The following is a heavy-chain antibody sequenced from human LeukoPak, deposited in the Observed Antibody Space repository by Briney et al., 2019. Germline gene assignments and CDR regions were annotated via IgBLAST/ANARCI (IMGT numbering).Heavy chain of an antibody. J-gene: IGHJ6*03. CDR3: AREWYYYYYMDV. D-gene: IGHD2-8*01. CDR2: INHSGST. Sequence: SETLSLTCAVYGGSFSGYSWSWVRQPPGKGLEWVGEINHSGSTNYNPSLKSRVTISVDTSKNQFSLKLSSVTAADTAVYYCAREWYYYYYMDVWGKGTTVTVSS. V-gene: IGHV4-34*01. CDR1: GGSFSGYS.